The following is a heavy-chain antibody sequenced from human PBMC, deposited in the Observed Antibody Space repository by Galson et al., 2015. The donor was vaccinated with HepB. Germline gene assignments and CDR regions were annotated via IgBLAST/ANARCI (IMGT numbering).Heavy chain of an antibody. Sequence: PALVKPTQTLTLTCTFFGFSLSTRGLCVSWIRQSPGKALEWLARIDWDDDKYYNTSLKTRLTISRDTSKNQVVLTMTNMDPVDTATYYCARSRGYCISTTCYSGAFDIWGQGTMVTVSS. CDR3: ARSRGYCISTTCYSGAFDI. V-gene: IGHV2-70*11. J-gene: IGHJ3*02. D-gene: IGHD2-2*01. CDR1: GFSLSTRGLC. CDR2: IDWDDDK.